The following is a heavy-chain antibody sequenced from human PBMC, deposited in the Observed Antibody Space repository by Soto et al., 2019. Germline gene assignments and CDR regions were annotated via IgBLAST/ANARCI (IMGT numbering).Heavy chain of an antibody. D-gene: IGHD3-3*01. Sequence: KTSETLSLTCTVSGGSISSSSYYWGWIRQPPXKGLEWIGSIYYSGSTYYNPSLKSRVTISVDTSKNQFSLKLSSVTAADTAVYYCARQGYDFWSGYYIDYYYYGMDVWGQGTTVTVSS. J-gene: IGHJ6*02. CDR2: IYYSGST. CDR3: ARQGYDFWSGYYIDYYYYGMDV. CDR1: GGSISSSSYY. V-gene: IGHV4-39*01.